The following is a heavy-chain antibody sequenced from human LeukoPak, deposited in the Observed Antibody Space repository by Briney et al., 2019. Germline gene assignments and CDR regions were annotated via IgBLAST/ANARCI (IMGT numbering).Heavy chain of an antibody. Sequence: GGSLRLSCAASGFTFSTYSMNWVRQAPGKGLEWVSSIATSSDYIYYAGSLKGRFTISRDNAKNSLYLHMNSLRPDDTAVYYCARGPDVVLVSHWSFFDYWGQGTLVTVSS. CDR1: GFTFSTYS. V-gene: IGHV3-21*06. J-gene: IGHJ4*02. CDR3: ARGPDVVLVSHWSFFDY. CDR2: IATSSDYI. D-gene: IGHD2-8*02.